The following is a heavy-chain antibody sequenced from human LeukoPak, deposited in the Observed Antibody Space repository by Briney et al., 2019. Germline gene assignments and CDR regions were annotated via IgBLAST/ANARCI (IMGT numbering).Heavy chain of an antibody. CDR3: ARAGGSYVAYDY. D-gene: IGHD1-26*01. V-gene: IGHV1-69*05. Sequence: SVKVSFKGSGCTFTSYGVSWERRATGQGLEWRGRIFPGVVTANYAQKFQGSVTITTDESTSTAYMELSSLRSEDTALYSCARAGGSYVAYDYWGQGTLVTVSS. CDR2: IFPGVVTA. CDR1: GCTFTSYG. J-gene: IGHJ4*02.